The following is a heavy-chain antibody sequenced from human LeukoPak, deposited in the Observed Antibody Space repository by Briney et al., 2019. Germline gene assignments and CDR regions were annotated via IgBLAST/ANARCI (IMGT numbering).Heavy chain of an antibody. CDR2: VTSRGSSI. Sequence: GGSLRLSCAASGFTFSGHYMSWIRQAPGKGLEWVSYVTSRGSSIYYADSVKGRFTISRGNAKNSLYLQMNSLRAEDTAVYYCARDSSGWYFDYWGQGTLVTVSS. D-gene: IGHD6-19*01. CDR1: GFTFSGHY. CDR3: ARDSSGWYFDY. V-gene: IGHV3-11*01. J-gene: IGHJ4*02.